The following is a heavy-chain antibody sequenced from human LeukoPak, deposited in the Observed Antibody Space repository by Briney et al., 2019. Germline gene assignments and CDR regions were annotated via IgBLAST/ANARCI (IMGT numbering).Heavy chain of an antibody. V-gene: IGHV1-2*02. J-gene: IGHJ4*02. CDR3: ARDLGISGWYAPPLGYFDY. Sequence: ASVKVSCKASGYTFTGYYMHWVRQAPGQGLEWMGWINPNSGGTNYAQKFQGRVTMTRDTSISTAYMELSRLRSDGTAVYYCARDLGISGWYAPPLGYFDYWGQGTLVTVSS. CDR2: INPNSGGT. CDR1: GYTFTGYY. D-gene: IGHD6-19*01.